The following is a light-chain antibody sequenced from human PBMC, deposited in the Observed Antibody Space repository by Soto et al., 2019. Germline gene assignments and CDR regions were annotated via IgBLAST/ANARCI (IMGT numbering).Light chain of an antibody. CDR3: HQRSNWPVT. Sequence: EIVLTQSPATLSLSPGERATLSCRASQSVSSDLAWYQQKPGQAPRLLIYDASNRATGIPARFSGSGSGTDFTLTISSLEHEDFAGYYCHQRSNWPVTFGQGTRLEIK. CDR2: DAS. V-gene: IGKV3-11*01. CDR1: QSVSSD. J-gene: IGKJ5*01.